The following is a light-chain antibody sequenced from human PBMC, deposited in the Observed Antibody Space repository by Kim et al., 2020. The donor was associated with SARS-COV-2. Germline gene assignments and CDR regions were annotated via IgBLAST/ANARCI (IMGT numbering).Light chain of an antibody. J-gene: IGKJ5*01. CDR3: QQRRDWPIT. CDR1: QSVSTY. Sequence: ETVLTQSPATLSLFPGERVTLSCRASQSVSTYLAWYRQKPGQAPSLLIYDASHRAIDIPARFSGSGSGTDFILTISSLEPEDSAVYYCQQRRDWPITFGQGTRLEIK. CDR2: DAS. V-gene: IGKV3-11*01.